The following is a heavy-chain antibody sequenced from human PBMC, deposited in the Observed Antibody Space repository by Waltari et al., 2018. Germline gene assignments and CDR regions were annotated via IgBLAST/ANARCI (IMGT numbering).Heavy chain of an antibody. CDR3: ARLYYDFWSGYYTGSLVDP. D-gene: IGHD3-3*01. V-gene: IGHV7-4-1*02. CDR1: GYTFTSYA. Sequence: QVQLVHSGSELKKPGASVKVSCNASGYTFTSYAMNWVLQSPGQGLEWMGWINTNTGNPTYAQGFTGRFVFSLDTSVSTAYLQISSLKAEDTAVYYCARLYYDFWSGYYTGSLVDPWGQGTLVTVSS. J-gene: IGHJ5*02. CDR2: INTNTGNP.